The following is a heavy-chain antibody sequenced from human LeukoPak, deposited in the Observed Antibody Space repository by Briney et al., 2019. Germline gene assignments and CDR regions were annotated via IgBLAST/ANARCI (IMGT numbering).Heavy chain of an antibody. CDR3: ARTNGGYEYN. Sequence: PSVKVSCKASGYSFTGYYIYWVRQAPGQGLAWMGWINPYSGDTTYAQKFQGRLTLTRDTSISTAYMEVSRLKSDDTAVYYCARTNGGYEYNWGQGTRVIVSS. CDR2: INPYSGDT. CDR1: GYSFTGYY. D-gene: IGHD5-12*01. J-gene: IGHJ4*02. V-gene: IGHV1-2*02.